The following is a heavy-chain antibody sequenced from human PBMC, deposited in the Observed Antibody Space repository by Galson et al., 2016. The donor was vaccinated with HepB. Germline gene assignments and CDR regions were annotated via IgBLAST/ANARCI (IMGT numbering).Heavy chain of an antibody. Sequence: TLSLTCTVSGGSISSYFWNWIRQPPGKGLEWIGYVYNSGSTNYNPSLTSRVTISVDTSKNQFSLKLSSVTAADTALYYCARELSSGWVNWNLDLGGRGTLVTVSP. CDR2: VYNSGST. CDR3: ARELSSGWVNWNLDL. V-gene: IGHV4-59*01. D-gene: IGHD6-19*01. J-gene: IGHJ2*01. CDR1: GGSISSYF.